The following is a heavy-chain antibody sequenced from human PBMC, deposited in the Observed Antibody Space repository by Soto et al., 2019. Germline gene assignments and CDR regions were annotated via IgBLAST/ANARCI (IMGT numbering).Heavy chain of an antibody. Sequence: EVQLVDSGGGLVQPGGSLKLACAASGFTFSGSAMHWVRQASGKGLEWVGRIRGEASSYATADAATVKGRFTISRDDSKNTAYLQMNSLKTEDTAVYYCTRLCSSTSCYRSDDPNWFDPWGQGTLVTVSS. CDR2: IRGEASSYAT. V-gene: IGHV3-73*01. D-gene: IGHD2-2*01. CDR3: TRLCSSTSCYRSDDPNWFDP. CDR1: GFTFSGSA. J-gene: IGHJ5*02.